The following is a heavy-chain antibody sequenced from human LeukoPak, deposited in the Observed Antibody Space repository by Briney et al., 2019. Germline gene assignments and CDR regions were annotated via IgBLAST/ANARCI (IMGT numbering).Heavy chain of an antibody. V-gene: IGHV3-74*01. J-gene: IGHJ4*02. CDR1: GFTFSSNA. CDR2: INSDGSST. D-gene: IGHD2-21*02. Sequence: PGGSLRLSCAASGFTFSSNAMHWVRQAPGKGLVWVSRINSDGSSTSYADSVKGRFTISRDNAKNTLYLQMNSLRAEDTAVYYCARDEVGVVVTAMGFDYWGQGTLVTVSS. CDR3: ARDEVGVVVTAMGFDY.